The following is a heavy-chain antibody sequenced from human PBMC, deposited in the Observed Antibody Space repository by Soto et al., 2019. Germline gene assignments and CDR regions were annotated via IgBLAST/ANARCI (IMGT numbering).Heavy chain of an antibody. Sequence: GGSLRLSCAASGFTFSSYWMSWVRQAPGKGLEWVANIKQDGGDKYYVDSVKGRFTISRDNAKNSLYLQMNSLRAEDTAVYYCARAEYYDFWSGYPPIYYYYGMDVWGQGTTVTVSS. CDR2: IKQDGGDK. CDR1: GFTFSSYW. V-gene: IGHV3-7*01. CDR3: ARAEYYDFWSGYPPIYYYYGMDV. D-gene: IGHD3-3*01. J-gene: IGHJ6*02.